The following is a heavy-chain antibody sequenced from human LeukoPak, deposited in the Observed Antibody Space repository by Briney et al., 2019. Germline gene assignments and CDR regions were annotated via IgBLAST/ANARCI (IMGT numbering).Heavy chain of an antibody. D-gene: IGHD3-22*01. CDR1: GFTFDDYA. CDR3: AKASYYYDSSGYYYGEYFQH. J-gene: IGHJ1*01. V-gene: IGHV3-43D*04. Sequence: GGSLRLSCAASGFTFDDYAMHWVRQAPGKGLEWVSLISWDGGSTYYADSVKGRFTISRDNSKNSLYLQMNSLRAEDTALYYCAKASYYYDSSGYYYGEYFQHWGQGTLVPVSS. CDR2: ISWDGGST.